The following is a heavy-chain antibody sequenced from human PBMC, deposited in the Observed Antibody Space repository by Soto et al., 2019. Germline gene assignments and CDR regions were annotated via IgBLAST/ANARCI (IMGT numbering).Heavy chain of an antibody. D-gene: IGHD3-3*01. CDR3: DRAPGMDFWSGYFDS. Sequence: SETLSLTCAVSGGSISSGGYSWSWIRQPPGKGLEWIGYIYHSGSTYYNPSLKSRVTISVDRSKNQFSLKLSSVTAADTAVYYCDRAPGMDFWSGYFDSWGQGTLVTGSS. CDR1: GGSISSGGYS. V-gene: IGHV4-30-2*01. J-gene: IGHJ4*02. CDR2: IYHSGST.